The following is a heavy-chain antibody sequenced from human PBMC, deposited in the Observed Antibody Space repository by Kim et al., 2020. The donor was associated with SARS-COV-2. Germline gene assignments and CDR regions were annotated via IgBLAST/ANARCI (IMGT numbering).Heavy chain of an antibody. Sequence: SQTLSLTCAISGDSVSSNSAAWNWIRQSPSRGLEWLGRTYYRSKWYNDYAVSVKSRITINPDTSKNQFSLQLNSVTPEDTAVYYCARGGRPVGVATIGTLDYWGQGTLVTVSS. D-gene: IGHD5-12*01. V-gene: IGHV6-1*01. J-gene: IGHJ4*02. CDR1: GDSVSSNSAA. CDR2: TYYRSKWYN. CDR3: ARGGRPVGVATIGTLDY.